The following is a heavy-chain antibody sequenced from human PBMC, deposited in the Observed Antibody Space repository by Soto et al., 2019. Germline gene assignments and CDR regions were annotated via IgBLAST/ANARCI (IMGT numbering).Heavy chain of an antibody. CDR2: IWYDGSNK. CDR1: GFTFSSYG. Sequence: GGSLRLSCAASGFTFSSYGMHWVRQAPGKGLEWVAVIWYDGSNKYYADSVKGRFTISRDNSKNTLYLQMNSLRAEDTAVYYCASEKWTATVNPHGAFDIWGQGTMVTVSS. CDR3: ASEKWTATVNPHGAFDI. V-gene: IGHV3-33*01. D-gene: IGHD4-17*01. J-gene: IGHJ3*02.